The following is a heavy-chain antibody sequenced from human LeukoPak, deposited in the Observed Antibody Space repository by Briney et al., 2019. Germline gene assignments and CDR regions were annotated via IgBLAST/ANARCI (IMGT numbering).Heavy chain of an antibody. CDR3: AKPSTRLTYYFDY. CDR1: GGSISSGSYY. J-gene: IGHJ4*02. CDR2: IYTSGST. V-gene: IGHV4-61*02. D-gene: IGHD1-14*01. Sequence: SETLSLTCTVSGGSISSGSYYWSWIRQPAGKGLEWIGRIYTSGSTNYNPSLKSRVTISVDTSKNQFSLKLSSVTAADTAVYYCAKPSTRLTYYFDYWGQGTLVTVSS.